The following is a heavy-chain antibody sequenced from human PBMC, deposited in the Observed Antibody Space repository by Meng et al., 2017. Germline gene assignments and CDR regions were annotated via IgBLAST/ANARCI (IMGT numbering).Heavy chain of an antibody. J-gene: IGHJ4*02. CDR2: IKQDGSEK. CDR3: ARDRTLLWFGESPPYYFDY. D-gene: IGHD3-10*01. Sequence: GGSLRLSCAASGFTFSSYWMSWVRQAPGKGLEWVANIKQDGSEKYYVDPVKGRFTISRDNAKNSLYLQMNSLRAEDTAVYYCARDRTLLWFGESPPYYFDYWGQGTLVTVSS. CDR1: GFTFSSYW. V-gene: IGHV3-7*01.